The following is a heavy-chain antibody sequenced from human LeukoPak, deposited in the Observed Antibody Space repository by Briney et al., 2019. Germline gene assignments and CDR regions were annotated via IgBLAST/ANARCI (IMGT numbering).Heavy chain of an antibody. CDR3: ARSAYYYDSSGYYWDVFDI. CDR1: GVSISSYY. Sequence: SETLSLTCTVSGVSISSYYWSWIRQPAGKGLEWIGRIYTSGSTNYNPSLKSRVTMSVDTSKNQFSLKLSSVTAADTAVYYCARSAYYYDSSGYYWDVFDIWGQGTMVTVSS. D-gene: IGHD3-22*01. V-gene: IGHV4-4*07. J-gene: IGHJ3*02. CDR2: IYTSGST.